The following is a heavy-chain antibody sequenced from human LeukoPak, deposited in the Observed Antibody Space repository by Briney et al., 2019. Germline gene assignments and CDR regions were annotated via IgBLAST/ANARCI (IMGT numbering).Heavy chain of an antibody. Sequence: ASVKVSCKASGYTFTGYYMHWVRQATGQGLEWMGWMNPNSGNTGYAQKFQGRVTMTRNTSISTAYMELSSLRSEDTAVYYCARGGRTTTANWGQGTLVTVSS. D-gene: IGHD4-17*01. J-gene: IGHJ4*02. V-gene: IGHV1-8*02. CDR3: ARGGRTTTAN. CDR1: GYTFTGYY. CDR2: MNPNSGNT.